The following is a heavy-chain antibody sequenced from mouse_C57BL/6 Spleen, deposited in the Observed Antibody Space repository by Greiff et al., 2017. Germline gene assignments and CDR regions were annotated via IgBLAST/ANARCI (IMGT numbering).Heavy chain of an antibody. D-gene: IGHD4-1*01. CDR2: IRNKANGYTT. V-gene: IGHV7-3*01. Sequence: EVKLMESGGGLVQPGGSLSLSCAASGFTFTDYYMSWVRQPPGKALEWLGFIRNKANGYTTEYSASVKGRFTISRDNSQSILYLQMNALRAEDSATYYCARYRRTGTPYYAMDYWGQGTSVTVSS. CDR3: ARYRRTGTPYYAMDY. J-gene: IGHJ4*01. CDR1: GFTFTDYY.